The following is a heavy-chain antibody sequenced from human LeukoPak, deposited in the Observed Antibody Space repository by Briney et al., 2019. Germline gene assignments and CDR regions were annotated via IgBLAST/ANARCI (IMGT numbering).Heavy chain of an antibody. V-gene: IGHV3-30-3*01. Sequence: GGSLRLSCAASGFTFRSYAMHWVREARGKGQRRVTVISYDGSNEYYADSVKGRFTISRDNSKNTLYLQMNSLRAEDTAVYYCARVSGYYLPFDYWGQGTLVTVSS. J-gene: IGHJ4*02. CDR3: ARVSGYYLPFDY. D-gene: IGHD3-22*01. CDR2: ISYDGSNE. CDR1: GFTFRSYA.